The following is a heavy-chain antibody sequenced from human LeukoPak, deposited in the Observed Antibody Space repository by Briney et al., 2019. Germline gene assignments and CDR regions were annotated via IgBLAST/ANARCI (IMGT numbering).Heavy chain of an antibody. V-gene: IGHV1-69*05. D-gene: IGHD3-10*01. CDR3: ASSVVRGVIRAFDI. CDR2: IIPIFGTA. CDR1: GGTFSSYA. Sequence: SVKVSCKASGGTFSSYAISWVRQAPGQGLEWMGGIIPIFGTANYAQKFQGRVTITTDESTSIAYMELSSLRSEDTAVYYCASSVVRGVIRAFDIRGQGTMDTVSS. J-gene: IGHJ3*02.